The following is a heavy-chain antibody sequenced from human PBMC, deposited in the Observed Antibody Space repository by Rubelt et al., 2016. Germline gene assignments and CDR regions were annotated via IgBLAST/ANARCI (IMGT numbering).Heavy chain of an antibody. CDR1: GDSIDSSNYF. CDR2: IYYGGST. Sequence: QLQLQESGPGLVKPSETLSVNCTVSGDSIDSSNYFWAWIRQPPGKGLEWIGSIYYGGSTYYNPSLESRVTISVDMSKNHFSLKVTPGTAADTAVYYCARDPGDYGDYSLDYWGQGTLVTVSS. D-gene: IGHD4-17*01. J-gene: IGHJ4*02. V-gene: IGHV4-39*07. CDR3: ARDPGDYGDYSLDY.